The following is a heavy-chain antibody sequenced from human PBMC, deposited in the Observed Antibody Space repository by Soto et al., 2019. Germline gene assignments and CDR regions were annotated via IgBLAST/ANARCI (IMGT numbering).Heavy chain of an antibody. CDR3: AKPVGPYYYDSSGLDY. CDR2: ISYDGSNK. V-gene: IGHV3-30*18. CDR1: GFTFSSYG. Sequence: QPGGSLRLSCAASGFTFSSYGMHWVRQAPGKGLEWVAVISYDGSNKYYADSVKGRFTISRDNSKNTLYLQMNSLGAEDTAVYYCAKPVGPYYYDSSGLDYWGQGTLVTVSS. J-gene: IGHJ4*02. D-gene: IGHD3-22*01.